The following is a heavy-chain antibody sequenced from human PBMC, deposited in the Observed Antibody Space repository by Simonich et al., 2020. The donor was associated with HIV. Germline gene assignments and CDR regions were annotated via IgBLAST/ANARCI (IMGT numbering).Heavy chain of an antibody. D-gene: IGHD3-22*01. V-gene: IGHV1-24*01. CDR3: ATESPLYDSSGVDVCVDY. J-gene: IGHJ4*02. CDR1: GYTFTAYY. Sequence: QVQLVQSGAEVKKPGASVKVPCKASGYTFTAYYMHWVGQALGQGFEWMGVLDHEVGKTTYAQEVQDRVTMTDDTSTDTSYMELRSLRAEGTDVYYCATESPLYDSSGVDVCVDYWGQGTLVTVSS. CDR2: LDHEVGKT.